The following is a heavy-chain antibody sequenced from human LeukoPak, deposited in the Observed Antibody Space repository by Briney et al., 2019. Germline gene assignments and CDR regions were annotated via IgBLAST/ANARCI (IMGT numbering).Heavy chain of an antibody. V-gene: IGHV4-59*01. D-gene: IGHD6-6*01. CDR1: GASISSDY. CDR2: IYYTGST. J-gene: IGHJ5*01. CDR3: ARLATPSTMAARGRSWFES. Sequence: KTSGTLSLTCSVSGASISSDYWSWIRQPPGKGLEWIGYIYYTGSTNYNPSLKSRVTISVDTSKNQFSLKLSSVTAADTAVYYCARLATPSTMAARGRSWFESWGQGTLVTVSS.